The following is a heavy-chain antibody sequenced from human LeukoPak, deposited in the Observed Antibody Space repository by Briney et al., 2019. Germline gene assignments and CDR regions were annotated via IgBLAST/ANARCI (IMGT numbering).Heavy chain of an antibody. CDR3: AKDRSTNWSLDY. CDR1: GFTFNKDG. D-gene: IGHD6-13*01. V-gene: IGHV3-30*02. CDR2: IGYDGNTK. J-gene: IGHJ4*02. Sequence: PGGSLRLSYAASGFTFNKDGMHWVRQAPGKGLEWVTFIGYDGNTKYYADSVRGRFTISRDNLKNTLYLQMNSLRPEDAAVYYCAKDRSTNWSLDYWGQGTLVIVSS.